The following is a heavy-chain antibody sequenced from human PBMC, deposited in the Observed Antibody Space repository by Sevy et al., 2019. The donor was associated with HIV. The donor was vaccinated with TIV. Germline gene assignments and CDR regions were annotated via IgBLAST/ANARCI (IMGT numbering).Heavy chain of an antibody. D-gene: IGHD3-3*01. J-gene: IGHJ5*02. Sequence: GGSLRLYCAASGFTFSSYSMNWVRQAPGKGLEWVSSISSSSSYIYYADSVKGRFTISRDNAKNSLYLQMNSLRAEDTAVYYCASDFVTIFGKYNWFDPWGQGTLVTVSS. V-gene: IGHV3-21*01. CDR1: GFTFSSYS. CDR3: ASDFVTIFGKYNWFDP. CDR2: ISSSSSYI.